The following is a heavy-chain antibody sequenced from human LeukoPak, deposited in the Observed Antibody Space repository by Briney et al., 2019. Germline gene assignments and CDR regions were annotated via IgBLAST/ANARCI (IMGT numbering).Heavy chain of an antibody. CDR3: AKARAIMVATFFDY. Sequence: GGSLRLSCAASGFTFSSYAISWVRQAPGKGLEWVSAISGSGGSTYYADSVKGRFTISRDNSKNTLYLQMNSLRAEDTAVYYCAKARAIMVATFFDYWGQGTLVTVSS. D-gene: IGHD5-12*01. V-gene: IGHV3-23*01. J-gene: IGHJ4*02. CDR2: ISGSGGST. CDR1: GFTFSSYA.